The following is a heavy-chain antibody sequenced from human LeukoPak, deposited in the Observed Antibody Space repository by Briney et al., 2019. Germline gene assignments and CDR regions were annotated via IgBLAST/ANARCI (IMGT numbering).Heavy chain of an antibody. Sequence: QSGGSLRLSCAASGFTVSSNHMSWVRQAPGKGLEWVAAIYSGGSTHYADSVKGRFTVSRDSSKNTLYLQMNSLRAEDTAVYYCARGMIQLWHWGQGTLVTVSS. D-gene: IGHD5-18*01. CDR3: ARGMIQLWH. CDR1: GFTVSSNH. V-gene: IGHV3-53*01. CDR2: IYSGGST. J-gene: IGHJ4*02.